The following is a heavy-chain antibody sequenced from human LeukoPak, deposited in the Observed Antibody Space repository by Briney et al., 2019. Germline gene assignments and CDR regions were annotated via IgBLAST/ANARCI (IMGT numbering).Heavy chain of an antibody. CDR2: IFYKGNT. V-gene: IGHV4-59*01. CDR3: ARQGQRRNPRYYFDY. J-gene: IGHJ4*02. Sequence: SETLSLTCTVSGGSISSYYWSWIRQPPGKGLEWIGQIFYKGNTNYNPSLESRVTMSVDTSKNEFSLKLKSVTAADTAVYYCARQGQRRNPRYYFDYWGQGALVTVSS. D-gene: IGHD1-1*01. CDR1: GGSISSYY.